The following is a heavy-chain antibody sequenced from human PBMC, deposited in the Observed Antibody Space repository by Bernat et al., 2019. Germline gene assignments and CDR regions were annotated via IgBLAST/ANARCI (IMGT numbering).Heavy chain of an antibody. V-gene: IGHV3-9*01. CDR1: GFIFDDYA. CDR3: VKGSSAWYSPLAY. J-gene: IGHJ4*02. CDR2: ISWNSGNI. D-gene: IGHD6-19*01. Sequence: EVQLVESGGGLEQPGRSLRLSCATSGFIFDDYAMHWVRQAPGKGLEWVSGISWNSGNIGYADSVKGRFTISRDNAKNSLYLQMNSLRPEDTALYYCVKGSSAWYSPLAYWGQGTLVPVSS.